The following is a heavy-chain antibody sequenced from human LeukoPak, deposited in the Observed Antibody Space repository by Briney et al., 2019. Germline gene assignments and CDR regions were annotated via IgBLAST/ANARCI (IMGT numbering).Heavy chain of an antibody. Sequence: AGSLRLSCAASGFTFSSYAMSWVRQAPGKGLEWVSAISGSGGSTYYADSVKGRFTISRDNSKNTLYLQMNSLRAEDTAVYYCAKDKSSSWYSEFDYWGQGTLVTVSS. V-gene: IGHV3-23*01. CDR1: GFTFSSYA. D-gene: IGHD6-13*01. CDR2: ISGSGGST. CDR3: AKDKSSSWYSEFDY. J-gene: IGHJ4*02.